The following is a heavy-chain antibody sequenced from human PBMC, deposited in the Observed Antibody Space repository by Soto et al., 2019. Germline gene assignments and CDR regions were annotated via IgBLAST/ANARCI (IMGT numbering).Heavy chain of an antibody. CDR1: SGPTSSHN. Sequence: QVQLPQSGPGLVKPSEPLSLTCSVSSGPTSSHNWGWIRQTPGRGLEWIGYVYSTGGTSYNPSLNSRVTISADTTTNHISLTLTSVTAADTAVYYCVRQGIGNLHGLVDVWGQGTRVRGSS. D-gene: IGHD1-1*01. J-gene: IGHJ6*02. CDR3: VRQGIGNLHGLVDV. V-gene: IGHV4-59*08. CDR2: VYSTGGT.